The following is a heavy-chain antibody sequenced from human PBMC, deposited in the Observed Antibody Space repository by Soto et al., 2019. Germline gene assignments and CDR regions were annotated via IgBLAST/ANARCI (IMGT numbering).Heavy chain of an antibody. CDR3: ARGRYSGSTIWGLFDY. CDR1: GGSFISYA. J-gene: IGHJ4*02. CDR2: IIPIFGTA. Sequence: SVKVSCKAAGGSFISYAISWVRQAPGQGLEWMGGIIPIFGTANYAQKFQGRVTITADESTSTAYMELSSLRSEDTAVYYCARGRYSGSTIWGLFDYWGQGTLVTVSS. D-gene: IGHD5-12*01. V-gene: IGHV1-69*01.